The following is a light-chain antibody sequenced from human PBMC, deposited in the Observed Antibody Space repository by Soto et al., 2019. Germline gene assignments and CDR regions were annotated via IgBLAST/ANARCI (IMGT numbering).Light chain of an antibody. V-gene: IGKV1-12*01. CDR1: QDLRIW. J-gene: IGKJ2*01. Sequence: DLQMTQSPSSVSASVGDRVTITCRASQDLRIWLAWYQHKPGKATKLLIFAASTLQSGVPSRFSGSGSGTDFTLTISSLQPEDFATYYCQQANSFSYTFGQGTKVDIK. CDR2: AAS. CDR3: QQANSFSYT.